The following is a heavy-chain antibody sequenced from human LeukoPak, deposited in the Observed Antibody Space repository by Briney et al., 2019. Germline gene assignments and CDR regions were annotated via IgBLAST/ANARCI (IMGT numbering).Heavy chain of an antibody. CDR3: TTAFGSYYYDSSGADYYYYMDV. CDR2: IKSKTDGGPT. CDR1: GFTFSGSA. Sequence: GGSLRLSCAASGFTFSGSAMHWVRQASGKGLEGVGRIKSKTDGGPTDYAAPVKGRFTISRDDSKNTLYLQMNSLKTEDTAVYYCTTAFGSYYYDSSGADYYYYMDVWGKGTTVTVSS. J-gene: IGHJ6*03. V-gene: IGHV3-15*01. D-gene: IGHD3-22*01.